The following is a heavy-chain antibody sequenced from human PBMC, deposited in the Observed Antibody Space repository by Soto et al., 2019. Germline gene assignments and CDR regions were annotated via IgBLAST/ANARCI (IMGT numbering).Heavy chain of an antibody. CDR1: GFTFSNYW. CDR2: INSDGSRT. CDR3: ARGWVEGLTRQPPSDY. D-gene: IGHD3-3*01. J-gene: IGHJ4*02. Sequence: EVQLVESGGGLVQPGGSLRLSCAASGFTFSNYWMHWVRQAPGKGLVWVSRINSDGSRTSYADSVEGRFTVSRDNDKNTLYRQMESLRAEETAVYYCARGWVEGLTRQPPSDYWGQGTLVTVSS. V-gene: IGHV3-74*01.